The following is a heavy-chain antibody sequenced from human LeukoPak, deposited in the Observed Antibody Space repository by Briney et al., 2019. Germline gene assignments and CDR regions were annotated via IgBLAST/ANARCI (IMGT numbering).Heavy chain of an antibody. CDR1: GFTFNNYA. J-gene: IGHJ4*02. CDR2: ISYDGNNK. V-gene: IGHV3-30*18. Sequence: GGSLRLSCTASGFTFNNYAMRWVRQAPGKGLEWVAVISYDGNNKYYADSVKGRFTISRDNSKNTLYLQMNSLRAEDTAVYYCAKGALVATIGGYFDYWGQGTLVTVSS. D-gene: IGHD5-12*01. CDR3: AKGALVATIGGYFDY.